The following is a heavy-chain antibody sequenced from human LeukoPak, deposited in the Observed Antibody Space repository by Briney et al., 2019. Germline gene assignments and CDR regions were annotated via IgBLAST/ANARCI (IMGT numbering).Heavy chain of an antibody. CDR2: ISYDGSNK. CDR3: ANGVNYYDSSGYVY. J-gene: IGHJ4*02. Sequence: GMSLRLSCAASGFTFSSYGMHWVRQAPGKGLEGVAVISYDGSNKYYADSVKGRFTISRDNSKNTLYLQMNSLRAEDTAVYYCANGVNYYDSSGYVYWGQGTLVTVSS. D-gene: IGHD3-22*01. V-gene: IGHV3-30*18. CDR1: GFTFSSYG.